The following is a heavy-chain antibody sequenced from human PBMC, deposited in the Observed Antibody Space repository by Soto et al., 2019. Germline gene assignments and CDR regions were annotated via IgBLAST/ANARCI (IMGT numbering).Heavy chain of an antibody. Sequence: EVQLLESGGGLVQPGESLRLSCAVHRFIFGNYMMTWVRQAPGKGLEWVSTISDGGDSTYYADSVKGRFTISRDNSKNTVYLQMDSLGAEDTAVYYCAPHVYCSGGTCHYDAFDIRGQGTMVTVSS. V-gene: IGHV3-23*01. D-gene: IGHD2-15*01. J-gene: IGHJ3*02. CDR1: RFIFGNYM. CDR2: ISDGGDST. CDR3: APHVYCSGGTCHYDAFDI.